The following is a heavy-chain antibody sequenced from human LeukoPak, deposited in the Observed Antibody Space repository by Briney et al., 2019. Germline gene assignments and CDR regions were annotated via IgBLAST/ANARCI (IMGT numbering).Heavy chain of an antibody. J-gene: IGHJ4*02. CDR1: GGSISSGDYY. CDR2: IYYSGST. CDR3: ARERTTYYYDSSGYYPTGYFDY. D-gene: IGHD3-22*01. Sequence: SETLSLTCTVSGGSISSGDYYWSWIRQPPGKGLEWIGYIYYSGSTYYNPSLKSRVTISVDTSKNQFSLKLSSVTAADTAVYYCARERTTYYYDSSGYYPTGYFDYWGQGTLVTVSS. V-gene: IGHV4-30-4*01.